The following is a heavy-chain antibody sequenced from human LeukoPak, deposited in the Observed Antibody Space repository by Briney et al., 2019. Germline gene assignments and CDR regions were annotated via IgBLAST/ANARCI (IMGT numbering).Heavy chain of an antibody. Sequence: QTGGSLRLSCAASGFTFSSYSMNWVRQAPGKGLEYVSAISSNGGSTYYANSVKGRFTISRDNSKNTLYLQMGSLRAEDMAVYYCARIGHDLYQTFDSWGHGTLITVSS. D-gene: IGHD2-2*01. J-gene: IGHJ5*01. V-gene: IGHV3-64*01. CDR2: ISSNGGST. CDR3: ARIGHDLYQTFDS. CDR1: GFTFSSYS.